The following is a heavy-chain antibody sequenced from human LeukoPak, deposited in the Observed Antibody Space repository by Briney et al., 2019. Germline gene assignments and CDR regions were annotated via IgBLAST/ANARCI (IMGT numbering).Heavy chain of an antibody. J-gene: IGHJ4*02. D-gene: IGHD3-10*02. V-gene: IGHV3-7*01. Sequence: GGSLRLSCAASGFTFSSYWMSWVRQAPGKGLEWVANIKQDGSEKYYVDSVRGRFTISRDNAKNSLYLQMNSLRAEDTAVYYCASLFAVFQINDYWGQGTLVTVSS. CDR3: ASLFAVFQINDY. CDR2: IKQDGSEK. CDR1: GFTFSSYW.